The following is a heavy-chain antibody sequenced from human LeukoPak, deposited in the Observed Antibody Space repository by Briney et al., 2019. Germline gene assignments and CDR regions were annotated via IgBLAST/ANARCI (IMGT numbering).Heavy chain of an antibody. Sequence: SVKVSCKASGGTFSSYAISWVRQAPGQGLEWMGRIIPIFGTANYAQKFQGRVTITTDESTSTAYMELSSLRSEDTAVYYCGRDNGGYSSRAFDYWGQGTLVTVSS. V-gene: IGHV1-69*05. CDR3: GRDNGGYSSRAFDY. D-gene: IGHD6-13*01. CDR2: IIPIFGTA. J-gene: IGHJ4*02. CDR1: GGTFSSYA.